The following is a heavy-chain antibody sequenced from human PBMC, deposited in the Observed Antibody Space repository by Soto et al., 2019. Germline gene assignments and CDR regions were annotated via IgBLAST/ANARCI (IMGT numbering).Heavy chain of an antibody. CDR2: ISSDGTEK. Sequence: QVQLVESGGGVAQPGRSLRLFCAASGFTLSSYSLHWVRQSPGKGLEWVAGISSDGTEKHYADSVKGRFTISRDNSKNTLSLQLNSLRTEDTAVYYCARMFGFSYGGANRGMDVWGQGTTVTVSS. J-gene: IGHJ6*02. V-gene: IGHV3-30*04. D-gene: IGHD5-18*01. CDR1: GFTLSSYS. CDR3: ARMFGFSYGGANRGMDV.